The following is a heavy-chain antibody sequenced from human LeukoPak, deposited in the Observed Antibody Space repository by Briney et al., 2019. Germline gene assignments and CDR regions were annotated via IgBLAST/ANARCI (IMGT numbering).Heavy chain of an antibody. CDR3: TRGRYSGFDL. Sequence: SQTLSLTCAISGDSVSSNSAAWNWIRQSPSRGLEWLGRTYYRSKWNNDYAISVKSRITINPDASNNQFSLQLNSVTPDDTALYYCTRGRYSGFDLWGQGTMVTVSS. V-gene: IGHV6-1*01. CDR2: TYYRSKWNN. J-gene: IGHJ3*01. D-gene: IGHD2-15*01. CDR1: GDSVSSNSAA.